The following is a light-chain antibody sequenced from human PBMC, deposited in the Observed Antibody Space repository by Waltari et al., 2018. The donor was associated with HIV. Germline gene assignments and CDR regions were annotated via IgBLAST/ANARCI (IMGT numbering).Light chain of an antibody. CDR1: QHISTS. CDR2: AAS. Sequence: DIQMTQSPSSLSASVGDRVTITCRASQHISTSLNWYQQTPGKAPKLLIFAASLLQSGVPSRFTASGSWTDFTLTINSLQPEDFATYFCQQTYETVVTFGGGTKVDIK. J-gene: IGKJ4*01. V-gene: IGKV1-39*01. CDR3: QQTYETVVT.